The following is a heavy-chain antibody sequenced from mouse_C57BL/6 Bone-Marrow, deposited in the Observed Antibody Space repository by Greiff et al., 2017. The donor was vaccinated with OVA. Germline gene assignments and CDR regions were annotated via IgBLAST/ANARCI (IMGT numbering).Heavy chain of an antibody. CDR3: ARNFYYGSSYPYWYFDV. CDR1: GFSLTSYA. J-gene: IGHJ1*03. V-gene: IGHV2-9-1*01. Sequence: VQLQQSGPGLVAPSQSLSITCTVSGFSLTSYAISWVRQPPGKGLEWLGVIWTGGGTNYNSALKSRLSISKDNSKSQVFLKMNSLQTDDTARYYCARNFYYGSSYPYWYFDVWGTGTTVTVSS. CDR2: IWTGGGT. D-gene: IGHD1-1*01.